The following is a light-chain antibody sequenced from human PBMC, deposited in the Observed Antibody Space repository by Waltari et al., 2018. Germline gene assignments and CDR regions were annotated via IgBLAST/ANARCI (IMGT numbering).Light chain of an antibody. Sequence: QSALTQAPSVSGTPGQRVIISCSGSWSNIGSNYVYWYQQLPGAAPKLLIRRTDGRPSGVPYRFSASKSVTSASLAIRGLRSEDAADYYCSAWDSDLRDELFGGGTKVTVL. V-gene: IGLV1-47*01. CDR1: WSNIGSNY. J-gene: IGLJ2*01. CDR3: SAWDSDLRDEL. CDR2: RTD.